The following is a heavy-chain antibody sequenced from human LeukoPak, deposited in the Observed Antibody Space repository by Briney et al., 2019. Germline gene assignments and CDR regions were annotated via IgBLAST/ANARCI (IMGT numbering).Heavy chain of an antibody. CDR2: IYNSGST. J-gene: IGHJ4*02. D-gene: IGHD3-3*01. CDR3: AYDFWSGSFDY. V-gene: IGHV4-59*08. CDR1: GGSISSYY. Sequence: PSETLSLTCTVSGGSISSYYWSWIRQPPGKGLEWIGYIYNSGSTNYNPSLKSRVTISANRSKNQFSLKLSSVTAADTAVYYCAYDFWSGSFDYWGQGTLVTVSS.